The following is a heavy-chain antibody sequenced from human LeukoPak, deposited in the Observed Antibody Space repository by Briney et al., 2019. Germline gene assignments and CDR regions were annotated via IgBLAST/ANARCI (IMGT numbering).Heavy chain of an antibody. CDR1: GGTFSSYA. J-gene: IGHJ4*02. CDR2: IIPILGIA. Sequence: SVKVSCKASGGTFSSYAISWVRQAPGQGLEWMGRIIPILGIANYAQKFQGRVTITADKSTSTAYLELSSLRSEATAVYYCARANSGYDYFDYWGQGTLVTVSS. V-gene: IGHV1-69*04. CDR3: ARANSGYDYFDY. D-gene: IGHD5-12*01.